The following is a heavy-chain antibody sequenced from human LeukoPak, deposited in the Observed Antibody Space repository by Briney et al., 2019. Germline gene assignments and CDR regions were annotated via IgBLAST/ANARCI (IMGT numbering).Heavy chain of an antibody. Sequence: GGSLRLSCEASGFIFSSVAMSWLRQAPGKGLQWVSFITSTGGTTDYADSVKGRFTISRDNSKNTLYLQMNSLRAEDTAIYYCAKGVVAAAINWFDPWGQGTLVTVSS. CDR2: ITSTGGTT. CDR3: AKGVVAAAINWFDP. D-gene: IGHD2-2*01. J-gene: IGHJ5*02. V-gene: IGHV3-23*01. CDR1: GFIFSSVA.